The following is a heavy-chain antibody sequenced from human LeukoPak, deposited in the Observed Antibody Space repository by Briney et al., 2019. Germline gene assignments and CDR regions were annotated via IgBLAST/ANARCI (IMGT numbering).Heavy chain of an antibody. D-gene: IGHD2-21*01. CDR2: ISSSGSTI. CDR1: GFTFSSYE. V-gene: IGHV3-48*03. CDR3: ARDRFRLYYYYGMDV. Sequence: PGGSLRLSCAASGFTFSSYEMNWVRQAPGKGLEWVSYISSSGSTIYYADSVKGRFTISRDNAKNSLYLQMNSLRAEDTAVYYCARDRFRLYYYYGMDVWGQGTTVTVSS. J-gene: IGHJ6*02.